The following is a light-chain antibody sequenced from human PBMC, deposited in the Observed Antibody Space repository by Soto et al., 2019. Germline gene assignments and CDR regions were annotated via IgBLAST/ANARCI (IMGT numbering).Light chain of an antibody. J-gene: IGKJ5*01. CDR1: PTISNRL. CDR3: QHRRVWPVS. Sequence: EIVLTQSPHTLSLSPGERAPLSCGDTPTISNRLLAFYQQKPGQSPRLLTYGASSRATGIPARFSGSGSGTDFTLTITSLEPEDFAVYYCQHRRVWPVSFGQRTRLENK. V-gene: IGKV3D-20*02. CDR2: GAS.